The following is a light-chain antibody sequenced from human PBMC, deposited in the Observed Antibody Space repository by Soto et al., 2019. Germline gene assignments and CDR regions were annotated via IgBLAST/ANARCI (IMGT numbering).Light chain of an antibody. J-gene: IGLJ2*01. Sequence: SVLTQPPSASGTPGQRVTLSCSGSSSNIGSNYVYWYQQLPGTAPKLLIYRNNQRPSGVPDRFSGSKSGTSASLAISGLRSEDEADYYCAAWDDSLSGPVVFGGGTKLTVL. CDR1: SSNIGSNY. V-gene: IGLV1-47*01. CDR2: RNN. CDR3: AAWDDSLSGPVV.